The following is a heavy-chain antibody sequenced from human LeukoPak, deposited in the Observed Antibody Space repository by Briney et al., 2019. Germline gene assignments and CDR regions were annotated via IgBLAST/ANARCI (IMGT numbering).Heavy chain of an antibody. D-gene: IGHD3-10*01. CDR3: ARSVSYYYGSGSYLVVGFDY. V-gene: IGHV4-39*01. Sequence: SETLSLTCTVSGGSISSSSYYWGWIRQPPGKGLEWIGSIYYSGSTYYNPSLKSRVTISVDTPKNQFSLKLSSVTAADTAVYYCARSVSYYYGSGSYLVVGFDYRGQGTLVTVSS. CDR1: GGSISSSSYY. J-gene: IGHJ4*02. CDR2: IYYSGST.